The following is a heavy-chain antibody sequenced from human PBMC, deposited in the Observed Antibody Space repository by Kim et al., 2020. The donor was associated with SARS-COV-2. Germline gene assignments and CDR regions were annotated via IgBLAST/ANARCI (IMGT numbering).Heavy chain of an antibody. Sequence: HKSRVTISVDTSKNQFSLKLSSGTAADTAVYYCARAPPATIFGVVTAFDYWGQGTLVTVSS. J-gene: IGHJ4*02. D-gene: IGHD3-3*01. CDR3: ARAPPATIFGVVTAFDY. V-gene: IGHV4-59*01.